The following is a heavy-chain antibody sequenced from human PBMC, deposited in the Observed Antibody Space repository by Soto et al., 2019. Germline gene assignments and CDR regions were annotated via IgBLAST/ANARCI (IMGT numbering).Heavy chain of an antibody. J-gene: IGHJ5*02. CDR2: IYYSGST. D-gene: IGHD3-10*01. CDR1: GGSITSGDYY. CDR3: AREGVYGSWNYIGP. V-gene: IGHV4-30-4*01. Sequence: PSETLSLTCTVSGGSITSGDYYWSWIRQPPGKGLEWIGYIYYSGSTYYNPSLKSRVTISVDTSKNQFSLKLSSVTAADTAVYYCAREGVYGSWNYIGPLGQGALVTVSS.